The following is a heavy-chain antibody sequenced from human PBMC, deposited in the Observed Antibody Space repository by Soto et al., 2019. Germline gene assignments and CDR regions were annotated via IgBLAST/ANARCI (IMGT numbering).Heavy chain of an antibody. CDR1: GGTFRSYA. D-gene: IGHD6-13*01. CDR2: IIPIFGTA. CDR3: ARVIMNSSSWNPSYFDY. Sequence: QVQLVQSGAEVKKPGSSVKVSCKASGGTFRSYAISWVRQAPGQGLEWMGGIIPIFGTANYAQKFQGRVTITADESTSTAYMELSSLRSEDTAVYYCARVIMNSSSWNPSYFDYWGQGTLVTVSS. J-gene: IGHJ4*02. V-gene: IGHV1-69*12.